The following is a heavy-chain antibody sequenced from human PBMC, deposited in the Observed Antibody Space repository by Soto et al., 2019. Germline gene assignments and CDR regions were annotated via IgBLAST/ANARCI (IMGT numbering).Heavy chain of an antibody. Sequence: QVQLVQSGAEVKKPGASVKVSCKVSGYTFTSYGISWVRQAPGQGLEWMGWISAYNGNTNYAQKLQGRYTMTTDTSTNTADMELRSLRSDDTDVYYGSRDLHVDPYYWAQGNLVTVSS. CDR1: GYTFTSYG. V-gene: IGHV1-18*01. J-gene: IGHJ4*02. CDR2: ISAYNGNT. CDR3: SRDLHVDPYY. D-gene: IGHD3-16*01.